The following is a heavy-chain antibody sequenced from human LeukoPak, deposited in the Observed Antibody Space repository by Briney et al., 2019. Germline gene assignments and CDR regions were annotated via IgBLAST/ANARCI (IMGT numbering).Heavy chain of an antibody. CDR2: IYQSGST. CDR3: ARVSASGGSWGNFDS. CDR1: GGSISSGGYS. J-gene: IGHJ4*02. V-gene: IGHV4-30-2*01. Sequence: SQTLSLTCAVSGGSISSGGYSWSWLQQPPGKGLERTGYIYQSGSTHYNPSLKSRVTISVDRSKNQFSLKLSSVPAADTAVYSCARVSASGGSWGNFDSWGQGTLVTVSS. D-gene: IGHD2-15*01.